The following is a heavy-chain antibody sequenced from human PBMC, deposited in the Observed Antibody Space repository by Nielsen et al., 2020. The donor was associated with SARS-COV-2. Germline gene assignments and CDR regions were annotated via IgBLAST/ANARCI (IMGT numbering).Heavy chain of an antibody. V-gene: IGHV4-4*02. J-gene: IGHJ5*02. CDR2: IYHSGST. CDR3: ARHGRVNWFDP. Sequence: WIRQPPGKGLEWIGEIYHSGSTNYNPSLKSRVTISVDKSKNQFSLKLSSVTAADTAVYYCARHGRVNWFDPWGQGTLVTVSS.